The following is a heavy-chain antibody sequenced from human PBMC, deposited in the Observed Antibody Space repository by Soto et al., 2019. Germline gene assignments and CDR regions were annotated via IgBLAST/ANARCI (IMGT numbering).Heavy chain of an antibody. CDR2: IYYTGST. J-gene: IGHJ4*02. Sequence: SETLSLTCTVSGGSIYSYYWSWIRQPPGEGLEWIGYIYYTGSTNYNPSLKSRVTMSVDTSKNQFSLRLTSVTAADTAVYYCARGHDYGGSSFDYWGQGTLVTV. V-gene: IGHV4-59*01. CDR3: ARGHDYGGSSFDY. CDR1: GGSIYSYY. D-gene: IGHD4-17*01.